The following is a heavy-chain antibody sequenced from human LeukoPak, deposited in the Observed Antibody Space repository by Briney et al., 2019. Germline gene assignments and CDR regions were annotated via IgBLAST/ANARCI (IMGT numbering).Heavy chain of an antibody. CDR2: ISGSGGSR. Sequence: GGSLRLSCAASGFTFSTYGMSWVRQAPGKGLEWVSGISGSGGSRFYTDSVKGRFTISRDNSKNTLYLQMNSLRAEDTAVYYCAKSGYNRFDYWGQGTLVTVSS. D-gene: IGHD5-24*01. J-gene: IGHJ4*02. V-gene: IGHV3-23*01. CDR1: GFTFSTYG. CDR3: AKSGYNRFDY.